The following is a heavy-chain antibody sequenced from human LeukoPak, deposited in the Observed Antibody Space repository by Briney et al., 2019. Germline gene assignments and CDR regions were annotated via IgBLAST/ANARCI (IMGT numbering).Heavy chain of an antibody. V-gene: IGHV3-53*01. Sequence: SGGSLRLSCAASGFTVSSSYMSWVRQAPGKGLEWVSVIYSGGSTYYADSVKGRFTISRDNSKNTLYLQMNSLRAEDTAVYYCARDIWDSSGRFFDYWGQGTLVTVSS. CDR1: GFTVSSSY. J-gene: IGHJ4*02. CDR3: ARDIWDSSGRFFDY. D-gene: IGHD3-22*01. CDR2: IYSGGST.